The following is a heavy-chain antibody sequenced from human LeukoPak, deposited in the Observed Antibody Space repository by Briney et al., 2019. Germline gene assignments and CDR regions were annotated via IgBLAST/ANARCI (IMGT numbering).Heavy chain of an antibody. D-gene: IGHD1-26*01. CDR3: AKGFPSGSYEASTFFDY. Sequence: PGGSLRLSCAASGFTFSSYAMSWVRQAPGKGLEWVSAITGSGGSTYYADSVKGRFTISRDNSKNTLYLQMNSLRAEDTAVYYCAKGFPSGSYEASTFFDYWGQGTLVTVSS. J-gene: IGHJ4*02. CDR1: GFTFSSYA. V-gene: IGHV3-23*01. CDR2: ITGSGGST.